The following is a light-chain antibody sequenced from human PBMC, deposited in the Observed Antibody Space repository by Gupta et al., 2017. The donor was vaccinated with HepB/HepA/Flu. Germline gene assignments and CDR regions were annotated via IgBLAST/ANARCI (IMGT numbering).Light chain of an antibody. V-gene: IGKV3-20*01. CDR2: GAS. CDR1: QGIRSNY. Sequence: EIVLTQSPGTLSLSPGERATLSCRASQGIRSNYLAWYQQKGGQAPRLLIYGASTRATGIPDRFNGSGSGTDFTLTISRLEPEDFAVYSCHQYGSSPLTLGGGTKVEIK. J-gene: IGKJ4*01. CDR3: HQYGSSPLT.